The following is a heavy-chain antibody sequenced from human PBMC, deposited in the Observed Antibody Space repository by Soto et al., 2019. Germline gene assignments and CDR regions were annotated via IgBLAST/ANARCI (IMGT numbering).Heavy chain of an antibody. CDR1: GGSISSGGYY. J-gene: IGHJ4*02. V-gene: IGHV4-31*03. Sequence: SETLSLTCTVSGGSISSGGYYWSWIRQHPGKGLEWIGYIYYSGSTYYNPSLKSRVTISVDTSKNQFSLKLSSVTAADTAVYYCARENLGYCSGGSCRNFDYWGQGTLVTVSS. D-gene: IGHD2-15*01. CDR2: IYYSGST. CDR3: ARENLGYCSGGSCRNFDY.